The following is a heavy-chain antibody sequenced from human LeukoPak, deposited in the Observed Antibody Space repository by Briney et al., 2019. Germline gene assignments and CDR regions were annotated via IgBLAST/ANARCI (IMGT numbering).Heavy chain of an antibody. CDR1: GYTFTSYV. V-gene: IGHV1-18*01. Sequence: ASVKVSCKASGYTFTSYVISWVRQAPGQGLEWMGWISAYNGNTNYAQKLQGRVTMTTDTSTSTAYMELRSLRSDDTAVYYCALYSSGWTPTGFDPWGQGTLVIVSS. J-gene: IGHJ5*02. D-gene: IGHD6-19*01. CDR2: ISAYNGNT. CDR3: ALYSSGWTPTGFDP.